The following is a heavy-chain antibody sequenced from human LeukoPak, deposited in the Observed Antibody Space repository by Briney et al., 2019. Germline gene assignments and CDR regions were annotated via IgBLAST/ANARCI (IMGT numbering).Heavy chain of an antibody. CDR2: IYHFGDT. Sequence: PSETLSLTCTVSGYYVTDGYYWGWIRQPPGKGLEWIEHIYHFGDTFYSPSLNTRVTLSVDTSQNQISLTLTSLTAADTATYYCARIDKTQRLVLGVEQWGQGTLVTVSS. D-gene: IGHD6-13*01. CDR3: ARIDKTQRLVLGVEQ. V-gene: IGHV4-38-2*02. CDR1: GYYVTDGYY. J-gene: IGHJ1*01.